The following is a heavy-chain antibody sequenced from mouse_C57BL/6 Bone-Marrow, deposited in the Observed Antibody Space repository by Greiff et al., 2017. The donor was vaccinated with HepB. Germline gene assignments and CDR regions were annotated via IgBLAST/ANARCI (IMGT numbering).Heavy chain of an antibody. CDR3: ASLRYYFDY. D-gene: IGHD1-1*01. Sequence: QVQLQQSGTVLARPGASVKMSCKTSGYTFTSYWMHWVKQRPGQGLEWIGDIYPGSGSTNYNEKFKSKATLTVDTSSSTAYMQLSSLTSEDSAVYYCASLRYYFDYWGQGTTLTVSS. CDR1: GYTFTSYW. J-gene: IGHJ2*01. CDR2: IYPGSGST. V-gene: IGHV1-55*01.